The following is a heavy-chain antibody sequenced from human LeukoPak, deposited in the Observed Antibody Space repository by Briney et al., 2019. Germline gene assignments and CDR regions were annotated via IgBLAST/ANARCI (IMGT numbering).Heavy chain of an antibody. CDR3: ARSQSSSLIDY. Sequence: GGSLRLSCAASGFSFSAYGVHWVRQAPGKGLEWVAVIWYDGSSKDYADSVKGRFTFARDNSKNTLYLQMNSLTVEDTAVYYCARSQSSSLIDYWGQGTLVTVSS. J-gene: IGHJ4*02. CDR1: GFSFSAYG. CDR2: IWYDGSSK. V-gene: IGHV3-33*01. D-gene: IGHD6-13*01.